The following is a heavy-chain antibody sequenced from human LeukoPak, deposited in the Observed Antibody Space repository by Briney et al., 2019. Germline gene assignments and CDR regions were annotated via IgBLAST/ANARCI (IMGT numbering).Heavy chain of an antibody. D-gene: IGHD2-21*02. J-gene: IGHJ3*02. CDR2: ISASGTTV. Sequence: GGSLRLSCAASGFPFSVYEMTWVRQAPRKGLEWLSYISASGTTVFYADSVKGRFTISRDNAKNSLCLQMNSLRDEDTAVYYCARENIVVVTAIRDAFDIWGQGTMVTVSS. V-gene: IGHV3-48*03. CDR1: GFPFSVYE. CDR3: ARENIVVVTAIRDAFDI.